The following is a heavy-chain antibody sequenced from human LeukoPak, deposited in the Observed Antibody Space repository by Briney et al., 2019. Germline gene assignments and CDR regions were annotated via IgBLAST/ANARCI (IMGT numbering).Heavy chain of an antibody. V-gene: IGHV3-23*01. Sequence: GGSLRLSCAASGFTFSSYAMSWVRQAPGKGLEWVSAISGSGGSTYYADSVKGRFTISRDNSKNTLYLQMNSLRAEDTAVYYCAKASPDYGGNSWSEYYFDYWGQGTLVTVSS. CDR3: AKASPDYGGNSWSEYYFDY. J-gene: IGHJ4*02. D-gene: IGHD4-23*01. CDR1: GFTFSSYA. CDR2: ISGSGGST.